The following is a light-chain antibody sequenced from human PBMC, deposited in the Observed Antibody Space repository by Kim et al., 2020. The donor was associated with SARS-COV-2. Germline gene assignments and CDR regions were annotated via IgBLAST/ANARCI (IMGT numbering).Light chain of an antibody. CDR3: QHYGTSPPIT. J-gene: IGKJ5*01. CDR1: QSVSSSY. Sequence: PGERAARSCRGSQSVSSSYLSWYQQKPGQAPRLLIYGASSRATDIPDRFSGSGSGTDFTLTISRLEPEDFAVYYCQHYGTSPPITFGQGTRLEIK. CDR2: GAS. V-gene: IGKV3-20*01.